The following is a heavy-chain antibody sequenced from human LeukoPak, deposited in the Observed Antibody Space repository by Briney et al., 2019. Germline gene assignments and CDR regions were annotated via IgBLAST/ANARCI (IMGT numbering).Heavy chain of an antibody. CDR3: EKGKYYFDY. V-gene: IGHV3-9*01. CDR1: GFTFDDYA. CDR2: ISWNSGSI. Sequence: GGSLRLSCAASGFTFDDYAMHWARPAPGKGLEWVSGISWNSGSIGYADSVKGRFTISRDNAKNSLYLQMNSLRAEDTALYYCEKGKYYFDYWGQGTLVTVSS. J-gene: IGHJ4*02.